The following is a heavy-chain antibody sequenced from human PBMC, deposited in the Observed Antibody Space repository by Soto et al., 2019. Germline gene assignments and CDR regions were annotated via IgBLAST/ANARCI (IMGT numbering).Heavy chain of an antibody. D-gene: IGHD6-19*01. CDR2: ISYDGSNK. V-gene: IGHV3-30-3*01. J-gene: IGHJ4*02. CDR3: ARDQGVAGMRWYDY. Sequence: GGSLRLSCAAFGFTFSSYAMHWVRQAPGKGLEWVAVISYDGSNKYYADSVKGRFTISRDNSKNTLYLQMNSLRAGDTAVYYCARDQGVAGMRWYDYWGQGTLVTVSS. CDR1: GFTFSSYA.